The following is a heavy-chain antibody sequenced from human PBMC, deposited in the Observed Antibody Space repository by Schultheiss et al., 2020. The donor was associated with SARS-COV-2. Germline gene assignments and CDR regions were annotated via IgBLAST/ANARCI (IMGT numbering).Heavy chain of an antibody. CDR2: IIPIFGTA. Sequence: SVKVSCKASGGTFSSYAISWVRQAPGQGLEWMGGIIPIFGTANYAQKFQGRVTITADESTSTAYMELSSLRSEDTAVYYCARELRSEEGQDWFDPWGQGTLVTVSS. D-gene: IGHD4-17*01. V-gene: IGHV1-69*13. CDR3: ARELRSEEGQDWFDP. J-gene: IGHJ5*02. CDR1: GGTFSSYA.